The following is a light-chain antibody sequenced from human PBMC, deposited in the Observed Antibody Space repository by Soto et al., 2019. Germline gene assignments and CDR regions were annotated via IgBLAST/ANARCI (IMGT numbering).Light chain of an antibody. V-gene: IGLV2-14*01. CDR2: EVR. J-gene: IGLJ3*02. CDR3: CAYTARSTLV. CDR1: MRDVGAYNL. Sequence: QSALTQPASVSGSAGQSITISCSGTMRDVGAYNLVSWYQQHPGTAPKLIIYEVRNRPSGISSRFSGSRSGNTASLTISGLQSEDEGYYYCCAYTARSTLVFGGGTKLTVL.